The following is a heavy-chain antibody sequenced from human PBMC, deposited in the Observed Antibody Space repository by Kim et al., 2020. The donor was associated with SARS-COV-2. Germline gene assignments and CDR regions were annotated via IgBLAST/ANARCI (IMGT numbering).Heavy chain of an antibody. CDR1: GFTFRSYA. Sequence: GGSLRLSCAASGFTFRSYAMSWVRQAPGKGLEWVSGISGSGGGTYYADSVKGRFTISRDNSKNTLYLQMNSLRAEDTAIHYCAKDGGFNSGSYPYYFDYWGQGTLVTVSS. V-gene: IGHV3-23*01. CDR3: AKDGGFNSGSYPYYFDY. D-gene: IGHD1-26*01. J-gene: IGHJ4*02. CDR2: ISGSGGGT.